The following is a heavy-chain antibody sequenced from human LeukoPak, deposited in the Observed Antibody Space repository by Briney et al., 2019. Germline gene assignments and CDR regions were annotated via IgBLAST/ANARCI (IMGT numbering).Heavy chain of an antibody. D-gene: IGHD6-13*01. V-gene: IGHV4-59*10. CDR1: GGSFSGYY. J-gene: IGHJ6*03. CDR2: IYTSGST. Sequence: SETLSLTCAVYGGSFSGYYWSWIRQPAGKGLEWIGRIYTSGSTNYNPSLKSRVTISVDTSKNQFSLKLSSVTAADTAVYYCARAEGSSWWGYYYMDVWGKGTTVTISS. CDR3: ARAEGSSWWGYYYMDV.